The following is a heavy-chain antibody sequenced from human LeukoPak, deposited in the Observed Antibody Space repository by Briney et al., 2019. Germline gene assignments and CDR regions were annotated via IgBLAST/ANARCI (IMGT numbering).Heavy chain of an antibody. D-gene: IGHD4-17*01. CDR2: ISGSGGST. Sequence: GGSLRLSCAASGFTFSSYSMNWVRQAPGKGLEWVSVISGSGGSTYYADSVKGRFTISRDNSQNTLYLQMNSLRAEDSAVYYCAREAATVKYYYYYGMDVWGQGTTVTVSS. J-gene: IGHJ6*02. CDR1: GFTFSSYS. V-gene: IGHV3-23*01. CDR3: AREAATVKYYYYYGMDV.